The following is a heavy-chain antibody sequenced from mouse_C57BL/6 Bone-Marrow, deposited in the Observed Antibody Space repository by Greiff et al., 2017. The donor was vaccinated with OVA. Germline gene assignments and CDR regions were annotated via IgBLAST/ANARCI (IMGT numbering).Heavy chain of an antibody. J-gene: IGHJ2*01. CDR2: IRSKSNNYAT. Sequence: EVQGVESGGGLVQPKGSLKLSCAASGFSFNTYAMNWVRQAPGKGLEWVARIRSKSNNYATYYADSVKDRFTISRDDSESMLYLQMNNLKTEDTAMYYCVRHKVLRGFDYWGQGTTLTVSS. CDR3: VRHKVLRGFDY. CDR1: GFSFNTYA. V-gene: IGHV10-1*01. D-gene: IGHD1-1*01.